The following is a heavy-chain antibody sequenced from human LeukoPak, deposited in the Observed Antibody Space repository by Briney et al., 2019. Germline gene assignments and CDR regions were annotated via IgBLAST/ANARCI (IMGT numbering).Heavy chain of an antibody. CDR1: GFTFSSYG. Sequence: GGSLRLSCAASGFTFSSYGMSWVRQAPGKGLEWVSSISDDGRSTYYADSVKGRFTISKYNSKNTMYLQMNNLRAEDTAIYYCAKRVPYTSSSVYFDYWGQGTLVTVSS. J-gene: IGHJ4*02. D-gene: IGHD6-6*01. V-gene: IGHV3-23*01. CDR2: ISDDGRST. CDR3: AKRVPYTSSSVYFDY.